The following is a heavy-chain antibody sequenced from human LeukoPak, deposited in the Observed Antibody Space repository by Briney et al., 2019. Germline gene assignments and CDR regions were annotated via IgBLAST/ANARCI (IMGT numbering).Heavy chain of an antibody. CDR3: ARVSIVATESFDY. J-gene: IGHJ4*02. Sequence: ASVKVSCKASGYTFTSYGITWVRQAPGQGLEWMGWISAYNGNTNYAQNLQGRVTMTTDTSTRTVYMELRSLRSDDTAVYYCARVSIVATESFDYWGQGTLLTVSS. CDR1: GYTFTSYG. CDR2: ISAYNGNT. V-gene: IGHV1-18*04. D-gene: IGHD5-12*01.